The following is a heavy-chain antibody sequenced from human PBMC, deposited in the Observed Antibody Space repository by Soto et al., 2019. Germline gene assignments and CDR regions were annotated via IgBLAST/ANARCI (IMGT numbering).Heavy chain of an antibody. CDR2: IHYSGSI. D-gene: IGHD2-21*02. CDR3: AREDDGGDRVYYGLDV. V-gene: IGHV4-30-4*01. CDR1: GGSISTDHYH. J-gene: IGHJ6*02. Sequence: QVQLQESGPGLVRPSQTLSLTCTVSGGSISTDHYHWTWIRQAPGKGLEWIGYIHYSGSIQFNPSLQSRVSMSVDTSKNLFSLRLSSVTAADTAVYFCAREDDGGDRVYYGLDVWGQGTTVTVSS.